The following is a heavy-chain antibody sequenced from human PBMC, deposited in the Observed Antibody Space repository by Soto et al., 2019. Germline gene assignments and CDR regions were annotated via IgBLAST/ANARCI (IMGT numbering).Heavy chain of an antibody. CDR1: GGSISSYY. V-gene: IGHV4-59*12. Sequence: PSETLSLPCTVSGGSISSYYWRWIRKPPGKGLEWIGNIYFSGGTNYNPSLKGRFTISRDNSKNTLYLQMNSLRAEDTAVYYCARSYSSAWYLFDYWGQGTLVTVSS. CDR3: ARSYSSAWYLFDY. J-gene: IGHJ4*02. D-gene: IGHD6-19*01. CDR2: IYFSGGT.